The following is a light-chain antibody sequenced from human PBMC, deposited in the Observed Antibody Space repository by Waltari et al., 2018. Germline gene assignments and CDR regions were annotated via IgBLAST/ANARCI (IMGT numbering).Light chain of an antibody. J-gene: IGLJ1*01. V-gene: IGLV2-23*01. CDR2: EAN. CDR3: CSYAGSIFV. CDR1: SNAVGSYNL. Sequence: QSALTQPASVSGSPGQSITIPCTGTSNAVGSYNLFSWYQQHPGKAPKPIIYEANKRPSGMSNRLSGSKSGNTASLTISGLEAEDEAEYYCCSYAGSIFVFGTGTKVTVL.